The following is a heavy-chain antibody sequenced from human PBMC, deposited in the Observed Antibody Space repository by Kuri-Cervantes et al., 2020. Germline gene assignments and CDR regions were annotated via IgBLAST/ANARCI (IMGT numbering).Heavy chain of an antibody. D-gene: IGHD6-13*01. Sequence: GESLKISCAASGFTFSSYAMHWVRQAPGKGLEWVAVISYDGGNKYYADSVKGRFTISRDNSKNTLYLQMNSLRAEDTAVYYCAREGFQYSSSWNYYYYMDVWGKGTTVTVSS. CDR1: GFTFSSYA. J-gene: IGHJ6*03. V-gene: IGHV3-30*01. CDR2: ISYDGGNK. CDR3: AREGFQYSSSWNYYYYMDV.